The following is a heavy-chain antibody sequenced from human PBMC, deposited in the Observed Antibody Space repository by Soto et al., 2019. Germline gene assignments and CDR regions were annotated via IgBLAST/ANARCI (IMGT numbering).Heavy chain of an antibody. CDR3: ARYCSSTSCYYYYGMDV. J-gene: IGHJ6*02. Sequence: GGSLRLSCAASGFTFSSYGMHCVRQAPGKGLEWVAVIWYDGSNKYYADSVKGRFTISTDNSKNTLYLQMNSLRAEDTAVYYGARYCSSTSCYYYYGMDVWGQGTKVTVSS. CDR2: IWYDGSNK. CDR1: GFTFSSYG. D-gene: IGHD2-2*01. V-gene: IGHV3-33*01.